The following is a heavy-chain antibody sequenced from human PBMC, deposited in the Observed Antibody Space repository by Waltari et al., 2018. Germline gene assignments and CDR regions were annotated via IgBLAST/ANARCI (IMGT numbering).Heavy chain of an antibody. D-gene: IGHD3-22*01. J-gene: IGHJ3*02. CDR3: AIDQYYDSSGYYSNDAFDI. Sequence: EVQLVESGGGLVQPGGSLRLSCAASGFTFSSYSMNWVRQAPGKGLEWVANIKQDGSEKDYVDAVKGRFTISRDNAKNSLYLQMNSLRAEDTAVYYCAIDQYYDSSGYYSNDAFDIWGQGTMVTVSS. V-gene: IGHV3-7*01. CDR2: IKQDGSEK. CDR1: GFTFSSYS.